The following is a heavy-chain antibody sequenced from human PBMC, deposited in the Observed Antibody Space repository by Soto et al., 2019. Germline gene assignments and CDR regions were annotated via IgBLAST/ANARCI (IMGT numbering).Heavy chain of an antibody. CDR1: GGSISSVGYS. CDR2: IYHSGST. CDR3: ARGAHPYDFCSGSPGNFDY. Sequence: SETLPLTCAVSGGSISSVGYSCSCIRKPPWKGLEWIWYIYHSGSTYYNPSLKSRVTISVDRSKNQFSLKLSPVTAADTAVHSCARGAHPYDFCSGSPGNFDYCAQGTLVPVSS. V-gene: IGHV4-30-2*01. J-gene: IGHJ4*02. D-gene: IGHD3-3*01.